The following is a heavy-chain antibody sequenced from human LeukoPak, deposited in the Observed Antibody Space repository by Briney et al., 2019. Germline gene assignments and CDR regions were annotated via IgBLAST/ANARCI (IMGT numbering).Heavy chain of an antibody. J-gene: IGHJ5*02. D-gene: IGHD6-19*01. CDR2: ISSSGSRI. CDR3: ASPAGVNPILGYTNGWYFRT. Sequence: PGGSLRLSCAASGFTFSSYEMNWVRQAPGKGLEWVSYISSSGSRIYFADSVKGRFTISRDNAKNSLYLQMNSLRAEGTAVYYCASPAGVNPILGYTNGWYFRTWGQGTLVTVSS. V-gene: IGHV3-48*03. CDR1: GFTFSSYE.